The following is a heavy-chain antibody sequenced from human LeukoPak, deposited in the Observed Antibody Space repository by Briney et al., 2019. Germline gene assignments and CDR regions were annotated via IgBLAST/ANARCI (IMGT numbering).Heavy chain of an antibody. J-gene: IGHJ4*02. CDR2: FDPEDGET. D-gene: IGHD3-10*01. Sequence: ASVKVSCTVSGYTLTELSMHWVRQAPGKGLEWMGGFDPEDGETIYAQKFQGRVTMTEDTSTDTAYMELSSLRSEDTAVYYCAAYYYGSGSRYYFDYWGQGTLVTVSS. V-gene: IGHV1-24*01. CDR3: AAYYYGSGSRYYFDY. CDR1: GYTLTELS.